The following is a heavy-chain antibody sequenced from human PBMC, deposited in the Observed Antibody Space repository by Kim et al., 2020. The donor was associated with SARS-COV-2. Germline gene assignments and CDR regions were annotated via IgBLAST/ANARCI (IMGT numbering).Heavy chain of an antibody. CDR1: GYTFTSYG. D-gene: IGHD3-10*01. J-gene: IGHJ6*02. CDR3: ARDLGLWFRVTYGMDV. CDR2: ISAYNGNT. V-gene: IGHV1-18*01. Sequence: ASVKVSCKASGYTFTSYGISWVRQAPGQGLEWMGWISAYNGNTNYAQKLQGRVTMTTDTSTSTAYMELRSLRSDDTAVYYCARDLGLWFRVTYGMDVWGQGTTVTVSS.